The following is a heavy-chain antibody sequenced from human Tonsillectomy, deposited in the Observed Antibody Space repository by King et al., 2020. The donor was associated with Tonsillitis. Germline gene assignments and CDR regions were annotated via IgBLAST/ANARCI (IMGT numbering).Heavy chain of an antibody. D-gene: IGHD2-2*01. CDR3: ARKPPDIVVVPAADYYYYGMDV. J-gene: IGHJ6*02. CDR2: ISSSSSTI. CDR1: GFTFSSYS. Sequence: VQLVESGGGLVQPGGSLRLSCAASGFTFSSYSMNWVRQAPGKGLEWVSYISSSSSTIYYADSVKGRFTISRDNAKNSLYLQMNSLRAEDTAVYYCARKPPDIVVVPAADYYYYGMDVWGQGTTVTVSS. V-gene: IGHV3-48*04.